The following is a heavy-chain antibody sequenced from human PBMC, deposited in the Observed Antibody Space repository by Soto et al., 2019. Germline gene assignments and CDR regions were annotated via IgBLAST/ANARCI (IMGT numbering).Heavy chain of an antibody. CDR3: ARRYPATTERYSSSWYGRRGNWFDP. CDR1: GGSFSGYY. CDR2: INHSGST. V-gene: IGHV4-34*01. Sequence: QVQLQQWGAGLLKPSETLSLTCAVYGGSFSGYYWSWIRQPPGKGLEWIGEINHSGSTNYNPSLKSRVTISVDPSKNQFSLKLSSVTAADTAVYYCARRYPATTERYSSSWYGRRGNWFDPWGQGTLVTVSS. J-gene: IGHJ5*02. D-gene: IGHD6-13*01.